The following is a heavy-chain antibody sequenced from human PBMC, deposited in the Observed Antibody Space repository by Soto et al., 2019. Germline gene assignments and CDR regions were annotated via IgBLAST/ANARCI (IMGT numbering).Heavy chain of an antibody. D-gene: IGHD2-15*01. J-gene: IGHJ5*02. CDR2: IYYSGST. V-gene: IGHV4-31*03. CDR1: GGSISSGGYY. Sequence: QVQLQESGPGLVKPSQTLSLTCTVSGGSISSGGYYWSWIRQHPGKGLEWIGYIYYSGSTYYNPSLKSRGTISVDTSKNQFSLKLSSVTAANTAVYYCAREAVVVVAATQVRWFDPWGQGTLVTVSS. CDR3: AREAVVVVAATQVRWFDP.